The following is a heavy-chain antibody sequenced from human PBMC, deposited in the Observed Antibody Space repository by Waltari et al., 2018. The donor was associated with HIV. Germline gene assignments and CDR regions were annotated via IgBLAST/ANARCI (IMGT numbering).Heavy chain of an antibody. V-gene: IGHV4-61*02. CDR2: IYTSGST. J-gene: IGHJ4*02. D-gene: IGHD6-19*01. CDR3: AREGYSSGWYSPGDY. Sequence: QVQLQESGPGLVKPSQTLSLTCTVSGGSISSGSYYWSWIRQPAGKGLEWIGRIYTSGSTDYNPSLKSRVTMSVDTSKNHFSLKLGSVTAADTAVYYCAREGYSSGWYSPGDYWGQGTLVTVSS. CDR1: GGSISSGSYY.